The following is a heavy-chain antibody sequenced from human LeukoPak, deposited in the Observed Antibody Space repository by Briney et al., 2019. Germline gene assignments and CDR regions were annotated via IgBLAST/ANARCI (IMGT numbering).Heavy chain of an antibody. CDR2: LNKAGSQK. Sequence: GGSLRLSRAASGFTFSDSWMSWVRQTPGKGLEWVANLNKAGSQKHYVDSVKGRFTISRDNGKNTLYLQMNSLRVEDTAVYYCARELVVGPAEYFHHWGQGTLVTVSS. V-gene: IGHV3-7*01. D-gene: IGHD2-8*02. J-gene: IGHJ1*01. CDR3: ARELVVGPAEYFHH. CDR1: GFTFSDSW.